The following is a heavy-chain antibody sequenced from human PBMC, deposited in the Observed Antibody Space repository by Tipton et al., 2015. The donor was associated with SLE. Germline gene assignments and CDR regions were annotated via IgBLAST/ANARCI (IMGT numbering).Heavy chain of an antibody. D-gene: IGHD3-3*01. V-gene: IGHV4-59*11. CDR2: IYYSGST. Sequence: TLSLTCTVSGGSISSHYWSWIRQPPGKGLEWIGYIYYSGSTNYNPSLRSRVTISVDPSKNQCSLKLSSVTAADTAVYYCARYGRVLRFLEWAHYYYMDVWGKGTTVTVSS. CDR3: ARYGRVLRFLEWAHYYYMDV. J-gene: IGHJ6*03. CDR1: GGSISSHY.